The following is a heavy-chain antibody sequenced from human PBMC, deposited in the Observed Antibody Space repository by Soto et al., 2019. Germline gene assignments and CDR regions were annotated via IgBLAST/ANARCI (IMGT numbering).Heavy chain of an antibody. D-gene: IGHD3-10*01. J-gene: IGHJ4*02. CDR1: GFSFSTSGVG. CDR3: AHSGYGSGSYRFDY. V-gene: IGHV2-5*02. CDR2: IYWDDDT. Sequence: QITLKESGPTLVKPTQTLTLTCTFSGFSFSTSGVGVGWIRQPPGKALEWLALIYWDDDTHYSPSLKSRLTITKDTSKNQVVLTMTNMDPVDTATYYCAHSGYGSGSYRFDYWGQGTLVTVSS.